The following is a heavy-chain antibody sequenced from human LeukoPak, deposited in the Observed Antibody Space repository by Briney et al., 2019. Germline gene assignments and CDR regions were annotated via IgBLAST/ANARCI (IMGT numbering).Heavy chain of an antibody. V-gene: IGHV1-18*01. CDR2: ISAYNGNT. D-gene: IGHD2-2*01. Sequence: ASVTVSCKASGYTFTSNGISWVRQAPGQGLEWMGWISAYNGNTNYAQKLQGRVTMTTDTSTSTAYMELRSLRSDDTAVYYCARVVERYCSSTSCYYFDYWGQGTLVTVSS. J-gene: IGHJ4*02. CDR3: ARVVERYCSSTSCYYFDY. CDR1: GYTFTSNG.